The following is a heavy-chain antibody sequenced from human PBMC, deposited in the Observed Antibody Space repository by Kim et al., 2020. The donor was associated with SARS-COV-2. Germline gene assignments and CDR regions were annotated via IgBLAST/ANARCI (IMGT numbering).Heavy chain of an antibody. CDR2: IYYSGAN. CDR3: ARLSVGANWYAREVGYIDA. Sequence: SETLSLTCTVSGGSTSSRGHYWGWSRQPPGKGLEWIGSIYYSGANYYNPSLRSRITISVDTSNNEFSLELRSVTTTDMAVYYCARLSVGANWYAREVGYIDAGGQETLVTVSA. V-gene: IGHV4-39*01. D-gene: IGHD1-1*01. J-gene: IGHJ4*02. CDR1: GGSTSSRGHY.